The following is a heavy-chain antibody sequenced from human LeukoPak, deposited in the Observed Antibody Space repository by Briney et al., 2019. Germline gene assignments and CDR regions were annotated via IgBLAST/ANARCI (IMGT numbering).Heavy chain of an antibody. CDR1: GFTFSSYG. CDR2: IWSDGSDK. D-gene: IGHD3-10*01. V-gene: IGHV3-33*01. J-gene: IGHJ3*02. CDR3: ARGGVPAAFDI. Sequence: GRSLRLSCAASGFTFSSYGMHWVRQAPGKGLEWVAVIWSDGSDKYYADSVKGRFTISRDNSKNTLYLQMNSLRAEDTAVYYCARGGVPAAFDIWGQGTMATVSS.